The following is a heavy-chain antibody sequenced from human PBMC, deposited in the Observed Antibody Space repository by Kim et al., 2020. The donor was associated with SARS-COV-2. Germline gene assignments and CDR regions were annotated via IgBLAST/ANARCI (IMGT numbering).Heavy chain of an antibody. CDR1: GGSFSGYY. D-gene: IGHD1-26*01. J-gene: IGHJ5*02. V-gene: IGHV4-34*01. Sequence: SETLSLTCAVYGGSFSGYYWSWIRQPPGKGLEWIGEINHSGSTNYNPSLKSRVTISVDTSKNQFSLKLSSVTAADTAVYYCARMREGFDPWGQGTLVTVSS. CDR2: INHSGST. CDR3: ARMREGFDP.